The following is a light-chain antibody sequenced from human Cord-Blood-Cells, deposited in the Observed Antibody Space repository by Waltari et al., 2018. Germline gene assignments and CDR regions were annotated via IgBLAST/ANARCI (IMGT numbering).Light chain of an antibody. V-gene: IGKV3-20*01. CDR2: GAS. CDR1: QSVSSSY. J-gene: IGKJ1*01. CDR3: QQYGSSPWT. Sequence: DMVLPPSPATLSLPPGIRATLSCRPSQSVSSSYLAWYQQKPGQAPRLLIYGASSMATGIPDRFSGSGSGTDFTLTISSLEPEDFAVYYCQQYGSSPWTFGQGTKVEIK.